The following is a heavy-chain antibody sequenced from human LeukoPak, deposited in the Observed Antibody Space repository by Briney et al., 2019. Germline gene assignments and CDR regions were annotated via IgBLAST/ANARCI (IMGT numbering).Heavy chain of an antibody. CDR1: GGSISSSSYY. J-gene: IGHJ3*02. CDR2: IYYSGST. CDR3: ARAPGEMATIREDAFDI. V-gene: IGHV4-39*07. Sequence: PSETLSLTCTVSGGSISSSSYYWGWIRQPPGKGLEWIGSIYYSGSTYYNPSLKSRVTISVDTSKNQFSLKLSSVTAADTAVYYCARAPGEMATIREDAFDIWGQGTMVTVSS. D-gene: IGHD5-24*01.